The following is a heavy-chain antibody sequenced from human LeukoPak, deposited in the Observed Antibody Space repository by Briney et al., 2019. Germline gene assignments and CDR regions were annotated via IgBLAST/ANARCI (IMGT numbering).Heavy chain of an antibody. V-gene: IGHV3-30-3*01. Sequence: GRSLRLSCAASGFTFSSYAMHWVRQAPGKGLEWVAVISYDGSNRYYADSVKGRFTISRDNSKNTLYLQMNSLRAEDTAVYYCARESYGSGSSYDAFDIWGQGTMVTVSS. D-gene: IGHD3-10*01. CDR2: ISYDGSNR. CDR3: ARESYGSGSSYDAFDI. J-gene: IGHJ3*02. CDR1: GFTFSSYA.